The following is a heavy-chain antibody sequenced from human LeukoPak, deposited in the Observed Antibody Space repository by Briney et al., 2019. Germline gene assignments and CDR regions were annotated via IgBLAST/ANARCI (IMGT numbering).Heavy chain of an antibody. Sequence: GGSLRLSCAASGFTFSSYWMSWVRQAPGKGLEWVANIKQDGSEKYYVDSVKGRFTISRDNAKNSLYLQMNSLRAEDTAVYYCARDSPPLTRYSYYGMDVWGKGTTVTVSS. V-gene: IGHV3-7*03. CDR2: IKQDGSEK. CDR1: GFTFSSYW. D-gene: IGHD3-3*01. CDR3: ARDSPPLTRYSYYGMDV. J-gene: IGHJ6*04.